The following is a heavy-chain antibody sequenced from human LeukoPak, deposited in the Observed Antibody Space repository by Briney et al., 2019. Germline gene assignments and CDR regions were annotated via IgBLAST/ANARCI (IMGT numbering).Heavy chain of an antibody. CDR3: ASNGI. Sequence: GGSLRLSCAASGLTISSYSMNWVRQAPGKGLQWVSYISSSSSTIYYADSVKGRFTISRDNSKNTLYLQMNSLRAEDTAVYYCASNGIWGQGTLVTVSS. CDR2: ISSSSSTI. J-gene: IGHJ4*02. D-gene: IGHD1-14*01. CDR1: GLTISSYS. V-gene: IGHV3-48*01.